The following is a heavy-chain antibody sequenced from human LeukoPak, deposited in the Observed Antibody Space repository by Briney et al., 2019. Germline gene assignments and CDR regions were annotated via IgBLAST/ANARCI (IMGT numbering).Heavy chain of an antibody. Sequence: PGESLQISCKGSGYSFTSYWIGWVRQMPGKGLEWMGIIYPGDSDTRYSPSFQGQVTISADKSISTAYLQWSSLKASDTAMYYCARINDFWSGYYIYFDYWGQGTLVTVSS. D-gene: IGHD3-3*01. V-gene: IGHV5-51*01. CDR3: ARINDFWSGYYIYFDY. J-gene: IGHJ4*02. CDR1: GYSFTSYW. CDR2: IYPGDSDT.